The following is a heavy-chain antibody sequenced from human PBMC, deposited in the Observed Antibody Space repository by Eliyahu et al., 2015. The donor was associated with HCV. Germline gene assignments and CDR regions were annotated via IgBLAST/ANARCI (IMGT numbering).Heavy chain of an antibody. J-gene: IGHJ3*02. CDR2: IYYSGST. V-gene: IGHV4-39*01. D-gene: IGHD3-22*01. CDR1: GGSXSSSSYY. Sequence: QLQLQESGPGLVKPSETLSLTCTVSGGSXSSSSYYWGWIRQPPGKGLEWIGSIYYSGSTYYNPSLKSRVTISVDTSKNQFSLKLSSVTAADTAVYYCARQGAMIGSDAFDIWGQGTMVTVSS. CDR3: ARQGAMIGSDAFDI.